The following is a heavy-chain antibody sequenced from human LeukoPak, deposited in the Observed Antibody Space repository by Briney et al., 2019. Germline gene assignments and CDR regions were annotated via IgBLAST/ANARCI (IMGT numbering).Heavy chain of an antibody. V-gene: IGHV1-18*01. CDR1: GYTFTSYG. D-gene: IGHD6-13*01. CDR3: ARGGGIAAVGADY. J-gene: IGHJ4*02. Sequence: GASVKVSCKASGYTFTSYGISWVRQAPGQGLEWMGWISVHTGTTNYAQKLQGRVTITRNTSISTAYMELSSLRSEDTAVYYCARGGGIAAVGADYWGQGTLVTASS. CDR2: ISVHTGTT.